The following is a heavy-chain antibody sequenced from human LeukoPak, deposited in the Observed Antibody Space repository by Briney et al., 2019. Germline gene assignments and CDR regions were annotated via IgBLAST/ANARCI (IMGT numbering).Heavy chain of an antibody. CDR3: ARDLGDSSGYYCFDY. CDR1: GGTFSSYA. V-gene: IGHV1-46*01. D-gene: IGHD3-22*01. J-gene: IGHJ4*02. CDR2: INPSGGST. Sequence: ASVKVSCKASGGTFSSYAISWVRQAPGQGLEWMGIINPSGGSTSYAQKFQGRVTMTRDTSTSTVYMELSSLRSEDTAVYYCARDLGDSSGYYCFDYWGQGTLVTVSS.